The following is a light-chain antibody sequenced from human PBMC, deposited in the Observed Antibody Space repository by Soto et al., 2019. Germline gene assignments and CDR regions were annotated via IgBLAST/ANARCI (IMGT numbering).Light chain of an antibody. CDR3: QQRSNWSYT. CDR2: DAS. CDR1: QSVSSY. Sequence: EIVLTQSPDTLSLSPGERATLSCRASQSVSSYLAWYQQKPGQAPRLLIYDASNRATGIPARFSGSGSGTDFTLTISSLEPEDFAVYYCQQRSNWSYTFGQGTKLEIK. J-gene: IGKJ2*01. V-gene: IGKV3-11*01.